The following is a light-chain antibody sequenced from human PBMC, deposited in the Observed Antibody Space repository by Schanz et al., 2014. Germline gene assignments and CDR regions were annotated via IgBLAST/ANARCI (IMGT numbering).Light chain of an antibody. Sequence: IPLTQSPSSLSASVGDRVTITCRASQAISSSLAWYQQRPGKAPKLLIYAASTLQSGVPSRFSGSGSGTDFTLAISSLQPEDFATYYCQQYNSHSPLTFGGGTKVEIK. CDR1: QAISSS. J-gene: IGKJ4*01. V-gene: IGKV1-9*01. CDR3: QQYNSHSPLT. CDR2: AAS.